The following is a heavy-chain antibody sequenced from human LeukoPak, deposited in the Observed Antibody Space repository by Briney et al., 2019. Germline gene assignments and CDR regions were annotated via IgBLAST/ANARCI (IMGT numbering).Heavy chain of an antibody. CDR1: GGSFSGYY. V-gene: IGHV4-34*01. CDR2: INHSGST. D-gene: IGHD4-17*01. CDR3: ARSGPDYGDSYWFDP. J-gene: IGHJ5*02. Sequence: SETLSLTCAVYGGSFSGYYWSWIRQPPGKGLEWIGEINHSGSTNYNPSLKSRVTISVDTSKNQFSLKLSSVTAADTAVYYCARSGPDYGDSYWFDPWGQGTLVTVSS.